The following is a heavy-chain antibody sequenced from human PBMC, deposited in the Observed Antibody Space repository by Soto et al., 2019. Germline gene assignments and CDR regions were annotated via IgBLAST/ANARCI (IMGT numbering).Heavy chain of an antibody. D-gene: IGHD1-26*01. Sequence: QVHLVQSGAELKKPGASVTVSCKASGYSFTSYFMHWVRQAPGQGLEWMGVVNPSTGAAGYAQNFQGRITMTRDTSTSTVYMELRRLKSDDSAVYYCARDGRPGRVGTPLPVTSDAFNIWGQGTVVTVSS. CDR1: GYSFTSYF. J-gene: IGHJ3*02. CDR3: ARDGRPGRVGTPLPVTSDAFNI. CDR2: VNPSTGAA. V-gene: IGHV1-46*01.